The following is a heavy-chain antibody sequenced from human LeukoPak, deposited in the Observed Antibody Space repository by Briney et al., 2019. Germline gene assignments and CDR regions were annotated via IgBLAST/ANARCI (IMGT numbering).Heavy chain of an antibody. CDR2: VHLSGRT. J-gene: IGHJ4*02. CDR1: GGSISSYS. Sequence: SETLSLTCTVSGGSISSYSWTWVRQPPGEGLEWIGEVHLSGRTHYNPSLESRVTMSVDMSENHISLRLTSVTAADTAVYYCAREGGPYRPLDYSGQGTLVTVSS. V-gene: IGHV4-4*02. CDR3: AREGGPYRPLDY.